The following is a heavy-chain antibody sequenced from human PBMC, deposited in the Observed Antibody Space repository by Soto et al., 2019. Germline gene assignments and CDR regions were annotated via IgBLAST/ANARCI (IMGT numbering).Heavy chain of an antibody. D-gene: IGHD4-4*01. CDR2: INHSGST. Sequence: SETLSLTCAVYGGSFSGYYWSWIRQPPGKGLEWIGEINHSGSTNYNPSLKSRVTISVDTSKNQFSLKLSSVTAADTAVYYCARVAGGMTTVTPSRSLDYWGQGTLVTVSS. CDR3: ARVAGGMTTVTPSRSLDY. V-gene: IGHV4-34*01. CDR1: GGSFSGYY. J-gene: IGHJ4*02.